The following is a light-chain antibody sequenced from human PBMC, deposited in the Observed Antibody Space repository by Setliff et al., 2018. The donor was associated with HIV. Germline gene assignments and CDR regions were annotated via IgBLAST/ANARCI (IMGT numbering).Light chain of an antibody. CDR1: SSDIAAYNL. CDR3: SSFTISTTWV. J-gene: IGLJ3*02. V-gene: IGLV2-14*03. Sequence: QSVLTQPASVSGSPGQSITISCSGTSSDIAAYNLVSRYQQHPGKAPKLMISDVSSRPSGVSNRFSGSKSGSTASLTISGLQPEDEADYYCSSFTISTTWVFGGGTKVTVL. CDR2: DVS.